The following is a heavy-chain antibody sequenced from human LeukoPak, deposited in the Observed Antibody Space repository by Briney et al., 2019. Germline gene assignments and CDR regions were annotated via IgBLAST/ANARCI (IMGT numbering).Heavy chain of an antibody. V-gene: IGHV4-39*01. Sequence: SETLSLTCTVSVGSISSSSYYWGWIRQPPGKGLEWIGSIYYSGSTYYNPSLKSRVTISVDTSKNQFSLKLSSVTAADTAVYYCARLSNDYGDYAGYWYFDPWGRGTLVTVSS. CDR1: VGSISSSSYY. D-gene: IGHD4-17*01. CDR3: ARLSNDYGDYAGYWYFDP. J-gene: IGHJ2*01. CDR2: IYYSGST.